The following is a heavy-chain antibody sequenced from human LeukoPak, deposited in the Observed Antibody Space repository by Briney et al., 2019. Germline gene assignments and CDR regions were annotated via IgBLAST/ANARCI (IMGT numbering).Heavy chain of an antibody. J-gene: IGHJ3*02. CDR1: GGSISSGDYY. D-gene: IGHD6-13*01. Sequence: PSETLSLTCTVSGGSISSGDYYWSWIRQPPGKGLEWIGYIYYSGSTYYNPSLKSRVTISVDTSKTQFSLKLSSVTAADTAVYYCARGEIAAAGTGKSAFDIWGQGTVVIVSS. V-gene: IGHV4-30-4*01. CDR3: ARGEIAAAGTGKSAFDI. CDR2: IYYSGST.